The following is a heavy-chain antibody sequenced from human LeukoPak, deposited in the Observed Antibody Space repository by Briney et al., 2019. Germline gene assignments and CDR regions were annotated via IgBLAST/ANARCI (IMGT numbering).Heavy chain of an antibody. CDR1: GYTFPSYF. CDR3: AREAVAGRGDY. D-gene: IGHD6-19*01. Sequence: GASVKVSCKASGYTFPSYFMHWVRQAPGQGLEWMGGIIPIFGTANYAQKFQGRVTITADESTSTAYMELSSLRSEDTAVYYCAREAVAGRGDYWGQGTLVTVSS. J-gene: IGHJ4*02. V-gene: IGHV1-69*13. CDR2: IIPIFGTA.